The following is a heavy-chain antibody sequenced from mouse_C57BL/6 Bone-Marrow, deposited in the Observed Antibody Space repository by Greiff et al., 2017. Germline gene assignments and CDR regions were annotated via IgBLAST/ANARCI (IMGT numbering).Heavy chain of an antibody. CDR2: LSSGGSYS. Sequence: EVKLVESAGDLVKSGGSLQLSCAASLFTVSSYGMSWVRQTPDKMLSWVATLSSGGSYSFYPVSVNGRFTISRDNAKNTLYLQMSSLKSEDTAMYYCARRGHYYGSRNWYFDVWCTVTTVTVSS. D-gene: IGHD1-1*01. CDR1: LFTVSSYG. J-gene: IGHJ1*03. CDR3: ARRGHYYGSRNWYFDV. V-gene: IGHV5-6*02.